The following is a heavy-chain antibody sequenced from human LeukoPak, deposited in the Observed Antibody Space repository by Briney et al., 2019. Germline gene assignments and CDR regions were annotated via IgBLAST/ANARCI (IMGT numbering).Heavy chain of an antibody. D-gene: IGHD1-26*01. CDR2: ISSSSSTI. CDR3: AGGGSYRNFDY. Sequence: GGSLRLSCAASGFTFSSYSMNWVRQAPGKGLEWVSYISSSSSTIYYADSVKGRFTISRDNAKNSLYLQMNSLRAEDTAVYYCAGGGSYRNFDYWGQGTLVTVSS. J-gene: IGHJ4*02. CDR1: GFTFSSYS. V-gene: IGHV3-48*04.